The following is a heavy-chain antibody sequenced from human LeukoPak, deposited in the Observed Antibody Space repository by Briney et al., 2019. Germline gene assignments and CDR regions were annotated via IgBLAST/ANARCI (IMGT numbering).Heavy chain of an antibody. Sequence: GESLKISSQGSGXSFSTFCIGWVRQMPGRGLEWLWIIYPGDSDTRYSPSFQGQVTISADKSISTAYLQWSSLKASDTGVYYCARRPTNYYGMDVWGQGTSVTVSS. CDR3: ARRPTNYYGMDV. CDR2: IYPGDSDT. V-gene: IGHV5-51*01. J-gene: IGHJ6*02. CDR1: GXSFSTFC.